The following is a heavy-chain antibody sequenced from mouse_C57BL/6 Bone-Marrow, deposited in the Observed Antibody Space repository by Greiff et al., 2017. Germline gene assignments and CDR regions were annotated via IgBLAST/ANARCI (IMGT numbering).Heavy chain of an antibody. CDR1: GFTFSSYG. Sequence: EVKLVESGGDLVKPGGSLKLSCAASGFTFSSYGMSWVRQTPDKRLEWVATISSGGSYTYYPDSVKGRLTISRDNAKNTLYLQMSSLKSEDTAMYYCARQPYWGQGTLVTVSA. CDR3: ARQPY. CDR2: ISSGGSYT. J-gene: IGHJ3*01. V-gene: IGHV5-6*01.